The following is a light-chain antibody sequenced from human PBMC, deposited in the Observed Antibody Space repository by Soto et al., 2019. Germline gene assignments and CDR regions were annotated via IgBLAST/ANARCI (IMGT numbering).Light chain of an antibody. CDR2: VAS. CDR1: QSISSY. V-gene: IGKV1-39*01. J-gene: IGKJ4*01. Sequence: IQMTQSPSALSASVGDRFTITCRASQSISSYLSWYQQKPGRAPKLLINVASTLQSGVPSRFSGSGSGTDFTLAISSLQPEDFATYYCQQSPSPTQNFGGGTKVDIK. CDR3: QQSPSPTQN.